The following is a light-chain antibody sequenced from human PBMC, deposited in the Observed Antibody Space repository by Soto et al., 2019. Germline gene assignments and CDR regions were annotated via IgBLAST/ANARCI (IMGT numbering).Light chain of an antibody. CDR2: RNN. J-gene: IGLJ3*02. CDR1: RSNIGRNY. CDR3: AAWDDTLNGQV. Sequence: QSVLTQPPSASGTPVQRVSISCSGSRSNIGRNYVYWYQQLPGTAPKLLIQRNNERPSGVPDRFSGSKSGTSVSLAISGLRSEDEATYSCAAWDDTLNGQVFGGGTKLTVL. V-gene: IGLV1-47*01.